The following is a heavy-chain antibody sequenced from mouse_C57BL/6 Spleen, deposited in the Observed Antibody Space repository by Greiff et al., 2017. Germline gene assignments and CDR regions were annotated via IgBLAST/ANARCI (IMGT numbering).Heavy chain of an antibody. D-gene: IGHD6-1*01. CDR3: ARGRNGYYAMDY. Sequence: VHVKQSGPELVKPGASVKMSCKASGYTFTDYNMHWVKQSHGKSLEWIGYINPNNGGTSYNQKFKGKATLTVNKSSSTAYMELRSLTSEDSAVYYCARGRNGYYAMDYWGQGTSVTVSS. J-gene: IGHJ4*01. CDR2: INPNNGGT. CDR1: GYTFTDYN. V-gene: IGHV1-22*01.